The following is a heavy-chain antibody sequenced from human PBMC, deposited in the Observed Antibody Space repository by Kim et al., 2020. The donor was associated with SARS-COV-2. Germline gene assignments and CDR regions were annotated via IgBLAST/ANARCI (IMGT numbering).Heavy chain of an antibody. CDR3: ASTGVGAVGWFDP. D-gene: IGHD1-26*01. CDR2: VYHTGNT. Sequence: SETLSLTCSVSCGAIRGYYWTWIRQPPGKRLEWIGYVYHTGNTNYNPSLRGRVTISLDTSKRQFSLTLTSVTAADTAVYYCASTGVGAVGWFDPWGQGTLVSVSS. CDR1: CGAIRGYY. J-gene: IGHJ5*02. V-gene: IGHV4-59*01.